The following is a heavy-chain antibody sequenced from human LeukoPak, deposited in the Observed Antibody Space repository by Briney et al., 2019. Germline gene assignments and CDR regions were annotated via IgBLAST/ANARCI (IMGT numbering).Heavy chain of an antibody. CDR2: INPSGGIT. J-gene: IGHJ4*02. D-gene: IGHD1-26*01. CDR3: ARYSGSYHTYFDP. Sequence: ASVKVSCKASGYTFSSYYIHWVRQAPGQGLEWMGIINPSGGITTYAQKFEGGVTMTRDTSTSTVDMKLSRLRSEDTAVYYCARYSGSYHTYFDPWGQGTLVTVSS. CDR1: GYTFSSYY. V-gene: IGHV1-46*01.